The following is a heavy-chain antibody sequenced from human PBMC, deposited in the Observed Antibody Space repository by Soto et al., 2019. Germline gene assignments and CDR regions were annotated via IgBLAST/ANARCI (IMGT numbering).Heavy chain of an antibody. Sequence: SSETLSLTCTVSGGSISSGDYYWSWIRQPPGKGLEWIGYIYYSGSTYYNPSLKSRVTISVDTSKNQFSLKLSSVTAADTAVYYCASSGYYRLSRFSYWGQGTLVTVSS. V-gene: IGHV4-30-4*01. CDR3: ASSGYYRLSRFSY. D-gene: IGHD3-22*01. CDR2: IYYSGST. J-gene: IGHJ4*02. CDR1: GGSISSGDYY.